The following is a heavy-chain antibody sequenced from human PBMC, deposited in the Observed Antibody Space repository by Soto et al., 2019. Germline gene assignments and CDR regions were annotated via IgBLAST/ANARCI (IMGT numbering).Heavy chain of an antibody. V-gene: IGHV3-23*01. Sequence: PSETLSLTCAASGFTFSSYAMSWVRQAPGKGLEWVSAISGSGGSTYYADSVKGRFTISRDNSKNTLYLQMNSLRAEDTAVYYCAKTPRGVWFGELLYSYYFDYWGQGTLVTVSS. D-gene: IGHD3-10*01. J-gene: IGHJ4*02. CDR3: AKTPRGVWFGELLYSYYFDY. CDR2: ISGSGGST. CDR1: GFTFSSYA.